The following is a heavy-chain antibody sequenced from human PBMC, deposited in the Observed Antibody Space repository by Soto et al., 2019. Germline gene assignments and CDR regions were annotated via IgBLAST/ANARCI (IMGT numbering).Heavy chain of an antibody. CDR2: IYYSGST. CDR1: GGSISSGGYY. D-gene: IGHD3-10*01. CDR3: ARRGRVRGGRQGGSWYFDL. J-gene: IGHJ2*01. V-gene: IGHV4-31*03. Sequence: QVQLQESGPGLVKPSQTLSLTCTVSGGSISSGGYYWSWIRQHPGKGLEWIGYIYYSGSTYYNPSLKSRVTISVDTSKNQFSRKLSSVTAADKAVYYCARRGRVRGGRQGGSWYFDLWGRGTLVTVSS.